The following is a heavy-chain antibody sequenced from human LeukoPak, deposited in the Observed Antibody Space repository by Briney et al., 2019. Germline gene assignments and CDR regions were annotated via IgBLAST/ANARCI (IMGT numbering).Heavy chain of an antibody. CDR3: ARAIRGSKIASRYYIYYMDI. CDR1: GGTFSSYA. V-gene: IGHV1-69*06. J-gene: IGHJ6*03. CDR2: IIPIFDTT. D-gene: IGHD3-10*01. Sequence: SVKVSCKASGGTFSSYAINWVRQAPRQGLEWMGGIIPIFDTTNYAQNFQGRGTITADKSTNTAYMELSSLRSEDTAVYYCARAIRGSKIASRYYIYYMDIWGKGTTVTVSS.